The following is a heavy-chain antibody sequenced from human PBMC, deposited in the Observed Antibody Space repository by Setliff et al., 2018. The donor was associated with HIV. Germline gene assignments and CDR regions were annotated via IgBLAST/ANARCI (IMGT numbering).Heavy chain of an antibody. D-gene: IGHD5-18*01. V-gene: IGHV1-18*01. CDR3: ARDAGYSYGPTSRSFDQ. Sequence: ASVKVSCKASGYTFTSYGISWMRQAPGQGLEWMGWISAYNGNTNYAQKVQGRVTMTTDTSTSTAYMEVRSLRSDDTAVYYCARDAGYSYGPTSRSFDQWGQGILVTVSS. CDR2: ISAYNGNT. CDR1: GYTFTSYG. J-gene: IGHJ4*02.